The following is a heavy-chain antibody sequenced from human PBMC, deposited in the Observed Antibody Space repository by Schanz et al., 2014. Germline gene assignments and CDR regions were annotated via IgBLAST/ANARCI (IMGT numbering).Heavy chain of an antibody. CDR2: INPSGGST. D-gene: IGHD6-19*01. CDR1: GYTFNNYT. J-gene: IGHJ4*02. Sequence: QVLQVQSGSELKKPGTSVKVSCKASGYTFNNYTYVMIWVRQAPGQGLEWMGMINPSGGSTTYAQKFQGRVTITRDTLASTAYMEVSSLRSEDTAVYYCARGGYSSGWYDRDIAHFDYWGQGTLVTVSS. CDR3: ARGGYSSGWYDRDIAHFDY. V-gene: IGHV1-46*02.